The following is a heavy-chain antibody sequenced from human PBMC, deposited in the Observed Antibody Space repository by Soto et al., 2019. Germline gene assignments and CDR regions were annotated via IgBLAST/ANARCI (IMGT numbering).Heavy chain of an antibody. J-gene: IGHJ6*02. CDR2: VSGYNGDT. CDR3: AKTGQLPYYSYGRDV. D-gene: IGHD7-27*01. CDR1: GYTFTRYG. Sequence: QGQLVQSGPEVKKPGASVKVSCKASGYTFTRYGISWLRQAPGPGFVCLGWVSGYNGDTNYPQKVQGRVTMTIDTSTSTAYMELRSLTSDDTAIYYCAKTGQLPYYSYGRDVWGQGTTVTVSS. V-gene: IGHV1-18*01.